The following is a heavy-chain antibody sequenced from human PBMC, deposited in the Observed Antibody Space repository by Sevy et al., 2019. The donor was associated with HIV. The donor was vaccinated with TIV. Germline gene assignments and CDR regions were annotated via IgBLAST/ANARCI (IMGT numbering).Heavy chain of an antibody. J-gene: IGHJ4*02. CDR1: GFTFSSYS. Sequence: GESLKISCAASGFTFSSYSMNWVRQAPGKGLEWVSSISSSSSYIYYADSVKGRFTISRDNAKNSLFLQMNSLRAEDTVVYYCARDREGGWFGELYQGFDYWGQGTLVTVSS. CDR3: ARDREGGWFGELYQGFDY. D-gene: IGHD3-10*01. CDR2: ISSSSSYI. V-gene: IGHV3-21*01.